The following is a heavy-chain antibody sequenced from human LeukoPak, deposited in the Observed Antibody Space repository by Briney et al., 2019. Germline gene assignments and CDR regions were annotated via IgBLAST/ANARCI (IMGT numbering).Heavy chain of an antibody. CDR2: MNPNSGNT. V-gene: IGHV1-8*03. CDR1: GYTFTSYD. J-gene: IGHJ6*03. Sequence: GSVKVSCKASGYTFTSYDINWVRQATGQGLEWMGWMNPNSGNTGYAQKFQGRVTITRNTSISTAYMELSSLRSADTAVYYCARRRRQWLVRGYYYYYMDVWGKGTTVTVSS. CDR3: ARRRRQWLVRGYYYYYMDV. D-gene: IGHD6-19*01.